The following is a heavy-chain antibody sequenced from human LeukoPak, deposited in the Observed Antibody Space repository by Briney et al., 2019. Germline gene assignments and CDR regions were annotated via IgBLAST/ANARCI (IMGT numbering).Heavy chain of an antibody. J-gene: IGHJ4*02. CDR2: IRYDGSNK. CDR1: EFTFNNNG. CDR3: AKDMRYGSQNYIDC. Sequence: GGSLRLSCAASEFTFNNNGMHWVRQAPRKGLEWVAFIRYDGSNKYYADSVKGRFTSSRENSKNTLYLQMGSLRAEDTAVYHCAKDMRYGSQNYIDCWGQGTLVTVSS. V-gene: IGHV3-30*02. D-gene: IGHD2-15*01.